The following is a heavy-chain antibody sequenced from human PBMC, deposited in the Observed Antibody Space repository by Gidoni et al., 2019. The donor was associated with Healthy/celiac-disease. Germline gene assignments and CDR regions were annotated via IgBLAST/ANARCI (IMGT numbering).Heavy chain of an antibody. Sequence: EVQLVESGGGLVKPGGSLRLSCAASGFPFSNAWMSWVRQAPGKGLEWVGRIKSKTDGGTTDYAAPVKGRFTISRDDSKNTLYLQMNSLKTEDTAVYYCTTERMKWFGEFDAFDYWGQGTLVTVSS. CDR3: TTERMKWFGEFDAFDY. CDR2: IKSKTDGGTT. D-gene: IGHD3-10*01. J-gene: IGHJ4*02. V-gene: IGHV3-15*01. CDR1: GFPFSNAW.